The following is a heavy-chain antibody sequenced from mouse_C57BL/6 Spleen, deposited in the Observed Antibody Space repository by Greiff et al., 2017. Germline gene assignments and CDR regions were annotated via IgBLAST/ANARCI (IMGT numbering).Heavy chain of an antibody. CDR1: GYTFTGYW. Sequence: VQLQQSGAELMKPGDSVKLSCKATGYTFTGYWRERVEQRPGTGLEWLGEILPGSGSTNYNEKLKGKATFTSECSSTTAYMQLSSLATESSAIYYCAYQYSAVCGTGTTVTVPS. V-gene: IGHV1-9*01. CDR2: ILPGSGST. CDR3: AYQYSAV. D-gene: IGHD5-5*01. J-gene: IGHJ1*03.